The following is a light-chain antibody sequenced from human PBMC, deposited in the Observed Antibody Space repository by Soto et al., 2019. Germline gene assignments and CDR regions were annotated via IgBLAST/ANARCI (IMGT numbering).Light chain of an antibody. V-gene: IGLV2-23*02. CDR2: EFN. CDR1: SSDVASYYF. Sequence: QSVLTQPASVSVSPGQSITISCTGTSSDVASYYFVSWYQQHPGKAPKLMIYEFNKRPSGISSRFSGSTSGNTASLTISGLQAEDEADYYCCSSADSSTPHVFGTGTKVTVL. CDR3: CSSADSSTPHV. J-gene: IGLJ1*01.